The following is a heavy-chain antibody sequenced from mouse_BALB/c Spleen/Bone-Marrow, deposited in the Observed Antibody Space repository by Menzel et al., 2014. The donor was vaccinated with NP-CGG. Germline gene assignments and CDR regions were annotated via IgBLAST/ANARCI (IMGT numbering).Heavy chain of an antibody. CDR1: GYAFTNYL. CDR2: INPGSGGT. V-gene: IGHV1-54*01. CDR3: ARGDYRSYYFDY. Sequence: VVESGAELVRPGTSVKVSCKASGYAFTNYLIEWVKQRPGQGLEWIGVINPGSGGTNYNEKFKGKATLTADKSSSTAYMQLSGLTSDDSAVYFCARGDYRSYYFDYWGQGTTLTVSS. D-gene: IGHD2-14*01. J-gene: IGHJ2*01.